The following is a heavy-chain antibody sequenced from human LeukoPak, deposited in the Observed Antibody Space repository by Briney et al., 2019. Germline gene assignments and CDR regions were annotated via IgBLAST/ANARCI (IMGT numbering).Heavy chain of an antibody. CDR1: GYTFTGYY. Sequence: ASVKVSCKASGYTFTGYYMHWVRQAPGQGLEWMGWTNPNSGGTNYAQKFQGRVTMTRDTSISTAYMELSRLRSDDTAVYYCARDLEAAAKFPIDYWGQGTLVTVSS. CDR2: TNPNSGGT. J-gene: IGHJ4*02. CDR3: ARDLEAAAKFPIDY. V-gene: IGHV1-2*02. D-gene: IGHD6-13*01.